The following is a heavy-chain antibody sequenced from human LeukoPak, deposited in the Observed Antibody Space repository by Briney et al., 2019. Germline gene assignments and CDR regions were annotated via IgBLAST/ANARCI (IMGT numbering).Heavy chain of an antibody. D-gene: IGHD5-12*01. J-gene: IGHJ4*02. CDR2: ISWNSGSI. Sequence: GGSLRLSCAASGFTFDDYAMHWVRQAPGKGLEWVSGISWNSGSIGYADSVKGRFTISRDNAKNSLYLQMNSLRAEDTALYYCAKVSGYLNYFDYWGQGTLVTVSS. CDR1: GFTFDDYA. CDR3: AKVSGYLNYFDY. V-gene: IGHV3-9*01.